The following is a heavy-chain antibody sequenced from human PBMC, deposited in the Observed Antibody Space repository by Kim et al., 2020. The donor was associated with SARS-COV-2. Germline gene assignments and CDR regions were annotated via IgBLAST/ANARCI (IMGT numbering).Heavy chain of an antibody. CDR1: GLTFSTYA. J-gene: IGHJ1*01. D-gene: IGHD3-22*01. Sequence: GGSLRLSCAASGLTFSTYAMSWVRQAPGKAPEWVSGISNSGHRIYYADSVKGRFSISRDNSKNTLHLQMHSLRAEDTAVYYCAKDAESPYDVTGRFQNWGQGTLVTVSS. CDR3: AKDAESPYDVTGRFQN. V-gene: IGHV3-23*01. CDR2: ISNSGHRI.